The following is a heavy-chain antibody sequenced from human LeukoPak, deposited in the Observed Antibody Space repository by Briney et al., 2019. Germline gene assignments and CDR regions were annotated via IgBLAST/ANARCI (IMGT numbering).Heavy chain of an antibody. CDR3: ARAPKGVTTGYFDH. CDR2: INPSGGST. Sequence: ASVKVSCKASGYTFTTYYIHWVRQAPGQGLEWMGIINPSGGSTTYAQIFQGRVTLTRDTSTSTVYMELSSLRSDDTAVYSCARAPKGVTTGYFDHWGQGTLVTVSS. CDR1: GYTFTTYY. V-gene: IGHV1-46*01. D-gene: IGHD1-26*01. J-gene: IGHJ4*02.